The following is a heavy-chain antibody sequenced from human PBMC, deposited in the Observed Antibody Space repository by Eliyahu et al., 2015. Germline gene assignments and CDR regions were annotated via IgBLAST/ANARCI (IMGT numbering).Heavy chain of an antibody. Sequence: SVKGRFTISRDGSKNTLYLQMNSLRVDDTAVYYCSTVDYWGQGTLVTVSS. J-gene: IGHJ4*02. CDR3: STVDY. V-gene: IGHV3-53*01.